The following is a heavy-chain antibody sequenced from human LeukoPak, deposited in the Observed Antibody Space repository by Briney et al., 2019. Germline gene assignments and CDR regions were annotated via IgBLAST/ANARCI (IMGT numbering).Heavy chain of an antibody. D-gene: IGHD2-21*02. CDR1: GYSFTSYW. Sequence: GESLKISCKGSGYSFTSYWIGWVRQMPGKGLEWMGIIYPGDSDTRYSPSFQGQVTISADKSIGTAYLQWSSLKASDTAMYYCARQGADCGGDCSIDYWGQGTLVTVSS. J-gene: IGHJ4*02. V-gene: IGHV5-51*01. CDR2: IYPGDSDT. CDR3: ARQGADCGGDCSIDY.